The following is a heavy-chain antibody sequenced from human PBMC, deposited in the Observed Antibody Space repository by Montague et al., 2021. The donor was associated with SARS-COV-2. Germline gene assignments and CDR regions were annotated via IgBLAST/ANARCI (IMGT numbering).Heavy chain of an antibody. J-gene: IGHJ2*01. Sequence: TLSLTCTVSGGSISSGGYYWSWIRQHPGKGLEWIGYIYYSGSTYYNPSLKSRVTISVDTSTNQFSLKLSSATAADTAVYYCARVHIVVVTAMRYFDLWGRGTLVTVSS. D-gene: IGHD2-21*02. CDR2: IYYSGST. V-gene: IGHV4-31*03. CDR1: GGSISSGGYY. CDR3: ARVHIVVVTAMRYFDL.